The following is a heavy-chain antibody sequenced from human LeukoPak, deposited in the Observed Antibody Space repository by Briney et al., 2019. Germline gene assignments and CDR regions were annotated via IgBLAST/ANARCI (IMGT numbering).Heavy chain of an antibody. CDR3: ARNTDYYGSGTYGYFDR. D-gene: IGHD3-10*01. Sequence: GSLRLSCAASGFTVSNNFMSWVRQAPGKGLEWVSLIYSGGTTHYPDSVKGRFTISRDNSKNILYLQIDSLRAEDTAVYYCARNTDYYGSGTYGYFDRWGRGTLVTVSS. V-gene: IGHV3-53*01. J-gene: IGHJ2*01. CDR1: GFTVSNNF. CDR2: IYSGGTT.